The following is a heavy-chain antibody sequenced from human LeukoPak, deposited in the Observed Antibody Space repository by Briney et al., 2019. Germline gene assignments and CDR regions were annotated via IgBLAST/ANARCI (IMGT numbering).Heavy chain of an antibody. V-gene: IGHV4-39*01. CDR1: GGSISSSSYY. J-gene: IGHJ6*02. Sequence: PSETLSLTCTVSGGSISSSSYYWGWNRQPPGKGLEWIGSIYYSGSTYYNPSLKSRVTISVDTSKNQFSLKLSSVTAADTAVYYCARQCIAAAGAYYYYGMDVWGQGTTVTVSS. D-gene: IGHD6-13*01. CDR3: ARQCIAAAGAYYYYGMDV. CDR2: IYYSGST.